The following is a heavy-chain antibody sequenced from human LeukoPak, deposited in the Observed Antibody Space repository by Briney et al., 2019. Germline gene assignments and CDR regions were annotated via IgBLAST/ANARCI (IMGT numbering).Heavy chain of an antibody. CDR3: ASNPFYSSGWQIDY. D-gene: IGHD6-19*01. Sequence: SQTLSLTCTVYGDSISSGDYDWGWIRKAPGKGREWIEYMYYNGSTYYNPSLKSRVTISVDTSENQFSLKLSSVTAADTAVYYCASNPFYSSGWQIDYWGQGTLVTVSS. J-gene: IGHJ4*02. CDR2: MYYNGST. CDR1: GDSISSGDYD. V-gene: IGHV4-30-4*01.